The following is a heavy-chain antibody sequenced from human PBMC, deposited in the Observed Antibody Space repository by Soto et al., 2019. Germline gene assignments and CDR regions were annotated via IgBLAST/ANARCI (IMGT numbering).Heavy chain of an antibody. Sequence: LSLTCAVSGGSGSDSYYYWAWLRQSPGKGPEWIGSVFHTGFTSYTPSLESRVSVSVDTSKSQFSLKLSAVTASDPAVYYCATSQKGYNWNYFDHWGQGALVTVSS. CDR2: VFHTGFT. CDR3: ATSQKGYNWNYFDH. D-gene: IGHD1-1*01. J-gene: IGHJ4*02. CDR1: GGSGSDSYYY. V-gene: IGHV4-39*01.